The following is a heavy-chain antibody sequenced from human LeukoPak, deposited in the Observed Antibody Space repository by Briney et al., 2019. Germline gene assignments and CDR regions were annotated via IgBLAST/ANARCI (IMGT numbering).Heavy chain of an antibody. D-gene: IGHD3-3*01. CDR3: ARQGDFWSGYYHNPWFDP. J-gene: IGHJ5*02. V-gene: IGHV4-31*03. CDR1: GGSISSGGYY. Sequence: NASETLSITCTVSGGSISSGGYYGSWIRQHPGKGLEWIGYIYYSGSTYYNPSLKSRVTISVDTSKNQFSLKLSSVTAADTAVYYCARQGDFWSGYYHNPWFDPWGQGTLVTVSS. CDR2: IYYSGST.